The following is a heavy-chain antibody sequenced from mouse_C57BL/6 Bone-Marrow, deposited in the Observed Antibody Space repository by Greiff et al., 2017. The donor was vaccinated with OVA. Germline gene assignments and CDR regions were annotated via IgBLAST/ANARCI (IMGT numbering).Heavy chain of an antibody. CDR3: ARWTRGWDAMDY. CDR1: GYTFTSYG. D-gene: IGHD3-3*01. Sequence: VMLVESGAELARPGASVKLSCKASGYTFTSYGISWVKQRTGQGLEWIGEIYPRSGNTYYNEKFKGKATLTADKSSSTAYMELRSLTSEDSAVYFCARWTRGWDAMDYWGQGTSVTVSS. CDR2: IYPRSGNT. J-gene: IGHJ4*01. V-gene: IGHV1-81*01.